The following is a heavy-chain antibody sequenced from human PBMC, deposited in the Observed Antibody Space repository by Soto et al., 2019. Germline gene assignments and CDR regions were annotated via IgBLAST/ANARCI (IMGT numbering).Heavy chain of an antibody. CDR3: ARGGIWNERIIYFYLCMDV. D-gene: IGHD1-1*01. CDR1: SGSISSSNW. CDR2: IYHSGST. V-gene: IGHV4-4*02. Sequence: QVQLQESGPGLVKPSGTLSLTCTVSSGSISSSNWWSWVRQPPGKGVEWSGGIYHSGSTNYNPSLKRRVTVSVDKSKNQFSQELSSVTAADSAVYYCARGGIWNERIIYFYLCMDVLGQGTTGTVSS. J-gene: IGHJ6*03.